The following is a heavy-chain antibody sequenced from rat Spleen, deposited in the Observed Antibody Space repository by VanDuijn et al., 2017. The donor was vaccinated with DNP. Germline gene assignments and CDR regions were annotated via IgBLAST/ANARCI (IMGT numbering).Heavy chain of an antibody. Sequence: EVQLVESGGGLVQPGRSLKLSCVASGFTFNKYWMTWIRQVPGKGLEWVAAISTGGGNIYYRDSVKGRFTISRDNAKSTLYLQMNSLRSEDTATYYCAREEQLSLYYAMDAWGQGTSVTVSS. J-gene: IGHJ4*01. V-gene: IGHV5-31*01. CDR2: ISTGGGNI. CDR3: AREEQLSLYYAMDA. D-gene: IGHD1-2*01. CDR1: GFTFNKYW.